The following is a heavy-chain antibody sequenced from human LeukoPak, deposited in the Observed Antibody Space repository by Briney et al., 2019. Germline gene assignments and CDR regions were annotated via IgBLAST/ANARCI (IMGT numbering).Heavy chain of an antibody. CDR1: GYTFTGYF. CDR2: INPNSGGT. CDR3: ARGRPGDYFDY. J-gene: IGHJ4*02. V-gene: IGHV1-2*02. D-gene: IGHD6-25*01. Sequence: ASVKVSCKTSGYTFTGYFMHWVRQAPGQGLEWMGWINPNSGGTSYLQNFQGRVTMTRDTSISTAYMDLSRLRSDDTAVYYCARGRPGDYFDYWGQGTLVTVSS.